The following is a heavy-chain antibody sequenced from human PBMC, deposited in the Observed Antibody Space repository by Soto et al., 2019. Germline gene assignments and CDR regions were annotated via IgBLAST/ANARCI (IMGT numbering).Heavy chain of an antibody. V-gene: IGHV3-23*01. CDR2: ISGSGGST. Sequence: PGGSLRLSCAASGFTFSSYAMSWVRQAPGKGLEWVSAISGSGGSTYYADSVKGRFTISRDNSKNTLYLQMNSLRAEDTAVYYCARVRGSGSYTAPFDYWGQGTLVTVSS. D-gene: IGHD3-10*01. CDR3: ARVRGSGSYTAPFDY. CDR1: GFTFSSYA. J-gene: IGHJ4*02.